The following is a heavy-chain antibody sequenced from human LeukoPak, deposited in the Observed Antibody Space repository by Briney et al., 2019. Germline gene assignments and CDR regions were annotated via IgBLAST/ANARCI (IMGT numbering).Heavy chain of an antibody. D-gene: IGHD5-18*01. J-gene: IGHJ4*02. Sequence: GASVKVSCKVSGYTLTELSMHWVRQAPGKGLEWMGGFDPEDGETIYAQKFQDRVTMTEDTSTDTAYMELSSLRSEDTAVYYCATDGIDGYSYGDFDYWGQGTLVTVSS. V-gene: IGHV1-24*01. CDR1: GYTLTELS. CDR3: ATDGIDGYSYGDFDY. CDR2: FDPEDGET.